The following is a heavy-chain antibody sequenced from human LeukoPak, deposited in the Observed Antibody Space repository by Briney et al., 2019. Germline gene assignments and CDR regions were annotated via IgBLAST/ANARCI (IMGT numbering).Heavy chain of an antibody. CDR1: GGSISTYY. D-gene: IGHD1-26*01. Sequence: SETLSLTCTVSGGSISTYYWNWIRQPPGKGLEWIGEINHSGSTNYNPSLKSRVTISVDTSKNQFSLKLSSVTAADTAVYYCARGKWELLRYLDYWGQGTLVTVSS. CDR3: ARGKWELLRYLDY. V-gene: IGHV4-34*01. CDR2: INHSGST. J-gene: IGHJ4*02.